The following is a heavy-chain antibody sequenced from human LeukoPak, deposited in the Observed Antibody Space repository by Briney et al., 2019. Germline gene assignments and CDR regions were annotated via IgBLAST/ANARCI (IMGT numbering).Heavy chain of an antibody. D-gene: IGHD2-2*01. CDR3: TRLGSLGYCSSTSCYAPYYYYGMDV. J-gene: IGHJ6*04. CDR1: GFTFSGSA. CDR2: IRSKANSYAT. Sequence: GGSLKLSCAASGFTFSGSAMHWVRQASGKGLEWVGRIRSKANSYATAYAASVKGRFTISRDDSKNTAYLQMNSLKTEDTAVYYCTRLGSLGYCSSTSCYAPYYYYGMDVWGKGTTVTVSS. V-gene: IGHV3-73*01.